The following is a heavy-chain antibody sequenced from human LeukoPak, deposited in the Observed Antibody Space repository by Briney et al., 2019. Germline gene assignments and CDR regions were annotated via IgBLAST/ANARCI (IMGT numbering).Heavy chain of an antibody. V-gene: IGHV3-11*01. D-gene: IGHD2-2*01. J-gene: IGHJ4*02. CDR1: GFTFSDYY. CDR2: ISSSGSTI. CDR3: AKEPPIYCSSTSCYLFDY. Sequence: PGGSLRLSCAASGFTFSDYYMSWIRQAPGKGLEWVSYISSSGSTIYYADSVKGRFTISRDNAKNSLYLQMNSLRADDTAVYYCAKEPPIYCSSTSCYLFDYWGQGTLVTVSS.